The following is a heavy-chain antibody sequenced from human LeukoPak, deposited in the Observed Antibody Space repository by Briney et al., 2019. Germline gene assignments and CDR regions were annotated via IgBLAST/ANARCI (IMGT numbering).Heavy chain of an antibody. V-gene: IGHV4-34*01. D-gene: IGHD2-2*01. J-gene: IGHJ4*02. CDR3: ARLAVRVPAAVDY. CDR2: INHSGST. Sequence: SSETLSLTCAVYGGSFSGYYWSWIRQPPGKGLEWIGEINHSGSTNYNPSLKSRVTISVDTSKNQFSLKLSSVTVADPAVYYCARLAVRVPAAVDYWGPGTLVTVSS. CDR1: GGSFSGYY.